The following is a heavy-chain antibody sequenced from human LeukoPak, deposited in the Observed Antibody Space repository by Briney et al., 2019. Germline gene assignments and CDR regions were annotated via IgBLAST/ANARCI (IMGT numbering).Heavy chain of an antibody. CDR3: ARVHGGYGSGTLSYFDY. Sequence: SQTRSLTCTVSGGSISSGGYYWSWIRQHPGKGLEWIGYIYYSGSTYYNPSLKSRVTISVDTSKNQFSLKLSSVTAADTAVYYCARVHGGYGSGTLSYFDYWGQGTLVTVSS. CDR1: GGSISSGGYY. J-gene: IGHJ4*02. V-gene: IGHV4-31*03. D-gene: IGHD3-10*01. CDR2: IYYSGST.